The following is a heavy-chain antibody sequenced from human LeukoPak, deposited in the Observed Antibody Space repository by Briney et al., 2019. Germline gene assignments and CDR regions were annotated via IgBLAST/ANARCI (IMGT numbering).Heavy chain of an antibody. CDR3: ARGLGTAMFPFDC. CDR2: IYYSGST. V-gene: IGHV4-59*01. J-gene: IGHJ4*02. D-gene: IGHD5-18*01. Sequence: PSETLSLTCTVSGGSISSYYWSWIRQPPGKGLEWIGYIYYSGSTNYNPSLKSRVTISVDTSKKQFSLKLSSVPAADTAVYYCARGLGTAMFPFDCWGQGPLVTVSS. CDR1: GGSISSYY.